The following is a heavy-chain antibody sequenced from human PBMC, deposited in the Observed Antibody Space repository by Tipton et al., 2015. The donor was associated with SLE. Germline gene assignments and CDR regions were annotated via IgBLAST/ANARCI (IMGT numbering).Heavy chain of an antibody. D-gene: IGHD2-21*01. V-gene: IGHV4-39*07. CDR2: VFHIGTT. Sequence: TLSLTCTVSGGSISTSHYYWGWIRQSPGKGLEWVGSVFHIGTTYYNPSLESRLTTSIDTSKNQFSLKLTSVTAADTAVYYCARTDSGGDLFVFDSWGQGSLVTVSS. J-gene: IGHJ4*02. CDR1: GGSISTSHYY. CDR3: ARTDSGGDLFVFDS.